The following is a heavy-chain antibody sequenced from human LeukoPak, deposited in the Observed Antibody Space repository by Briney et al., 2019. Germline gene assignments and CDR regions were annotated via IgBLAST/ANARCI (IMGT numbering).Heavy chain of an antibody. D-gene: IGHD1-14*01. CDR3: ARGTIYRRNDY. V-gene: IGHV4-34*01. CDR1: GGSFSGYY. CDR2: INHSGST. Sequence: SETLSLTCAVYGGSFSGYYWSWIRQPPGKGLEWIGEINHSGSTNYNPSLKSRVTISVDTSKNQFSLKLSSVTAADTAVHYCARGTIYRRNDYWGQGTLVTVSS. J-gene: IGHJ4*02.